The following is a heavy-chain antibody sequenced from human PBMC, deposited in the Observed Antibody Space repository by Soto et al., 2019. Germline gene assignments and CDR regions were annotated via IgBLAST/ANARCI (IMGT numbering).Heavy chain of an antibody. D-gene: IGHD3-3*01. CDR2: IYSGGST. CDR1: GFTVSSNY. V-gene: IGHV3-53*01. CDR3: ARGQAYYDFWSGQNYYYYGMDV. Sequence: GGSLRLSCAASGFTVSSNYMSWVRQAPGKGLEWVSVIYSGGSTYYADSVKGRFTISRDNSKNTLYLQMNSLGAEDTAVYYCARGQAYYDFWSGQNYYYYGMDVWGQGTTVTVSS. J-gene: IGHJ6*02.